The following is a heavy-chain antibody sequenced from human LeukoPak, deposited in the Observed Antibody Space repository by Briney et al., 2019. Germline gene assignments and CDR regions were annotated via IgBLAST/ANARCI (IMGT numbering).Heavy chain of an antibody. CDR3: AREPITLYYFDH. CDR2: IYYSGST. J-gene: IGHJ4*02. Sequence: SETLSLTCTVSGGSISSGNYYWSWIRQPPGKGLEWIGYIYYSGSTYYNPSLKSRVTISVDTSKNQFSLKLSSVTAADTAVYYCAREPITLYYFDHWGQGTLVTVSS. CDR1: GGSISSGNYY. V-gene: IGHV4-30-4*01.